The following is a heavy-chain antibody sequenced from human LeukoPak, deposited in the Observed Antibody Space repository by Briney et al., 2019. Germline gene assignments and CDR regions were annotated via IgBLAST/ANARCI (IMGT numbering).Heavy chain of an antibody. J-gene: IGHJ4*02. CDR3: ARDLYIVVGATGFDY. D-gene: IGHD1-26*01. CDR1: GFTFSSYS. CDR2: ISSSSSTI. V-gene: IGHV3-48*04. Sequence: PGGSLRLSCAASGFTFSSYSMNWVRQAPGKGLEWVSYISSSSSTIYYADSVKGRFTISRDNAKSSLYLQMNSLRAEDTAVYYCARDLYIVVGATGFDYWGQGTLVTVSS.